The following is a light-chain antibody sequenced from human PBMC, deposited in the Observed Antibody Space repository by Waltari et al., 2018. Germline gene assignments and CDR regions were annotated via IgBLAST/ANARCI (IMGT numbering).Light chain of an antibody. CDR2: DVS. V-gene: IGLV2-23*02. CDR1: SSDVGGYNY. CDR3: CSYAGSSTHVL. Sequence: QSALTQPASVSGSPGQSITIFCTGTSSDVGGYNYVSWYKKYPDKAPKLMIYDVSKRPSGVSNRFSGSKSGNTASLTSSGRQAEDEADYYCCSYAGSSTHVLFGGGTKLTVL. J-gene: IGLJ2*01.